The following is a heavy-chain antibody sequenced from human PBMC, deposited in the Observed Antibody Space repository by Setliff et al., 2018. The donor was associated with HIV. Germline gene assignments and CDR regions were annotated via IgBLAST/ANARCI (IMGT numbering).Heavy chain of an antibody. D-gene: IGHD3-9*01. CDR3: ARGSILAGYAYDY. CDR2: INPNSGGT. V-gene: IGHV1-2*02. CDR1: GYTFTGYY. J-gene: IGHJ4*02. Sequence: ASVKVSCKASGYTFTGYYVHWVRQAPGLGLEWMGWINPNSGGTNYAHNFQGRVTMPRDTSISTAYMELSRLRSDDTAVYYCARGSILAGYAYDYWGQGTLVTVSS.